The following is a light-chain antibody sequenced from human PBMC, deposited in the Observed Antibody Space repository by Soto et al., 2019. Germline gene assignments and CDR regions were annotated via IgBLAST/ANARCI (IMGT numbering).Light chain of an antibody. J-gene: IGKJ4*01. CDR3: QQRSNWPPALT. Sequence: EILMTQSPATLSLSTGERATLSCRASQSVSSYLAWYQQKPGQAPRLLIYDASNRATGIPARFSGSGSGTDFTLTTSSLEPEDFAVYYCQQRSNWPPALTFGGGTKVEIK. CDR1: QSVSSY. V-gene: IGKV3-11*01. CDR2: DAS.